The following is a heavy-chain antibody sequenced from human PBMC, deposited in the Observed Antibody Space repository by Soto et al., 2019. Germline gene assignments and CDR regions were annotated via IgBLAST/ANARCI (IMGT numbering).Heavy chain of an antibody. CDR3: ARSVGSSSWYGNWFDP. V-gene: IGHV4-59*01. D-gene: IGHD6-13*01. J-gene: IGHJ5*02. Sequence: QVQLQESGPGLVKPSETLSLTCTVSGGSISTYYWNWIRQPPGKGLEWIGYVYYSGSTNYNPSLKSRVTIAVDTSKTQFSLKLSSVTAADTAVYYCARSVGSSSWYGNWFDPWGQGTLVTVSS. CDR1: GGSISTYY. CDR2: VYYSGST.